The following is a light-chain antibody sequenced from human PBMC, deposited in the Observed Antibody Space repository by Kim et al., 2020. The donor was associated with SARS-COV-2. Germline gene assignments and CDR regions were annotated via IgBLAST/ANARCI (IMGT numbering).Light chain of an antibody. CDR2: GKN. CDR1: SLRSYY. Sequence: SSELTQDPAVSVALGQTVRITCQGDSLRSYYASWYQQKPGQAPVLVIYGKNNRPSGIPDRFPGSSSGNTTSLTITGAQAEDEAYYYCNSRDSSGNHVVFG. J-gene: IGLJ2*01. CDR3: NSRDSSGNHVV. V-gene: IGLV3-19*01.